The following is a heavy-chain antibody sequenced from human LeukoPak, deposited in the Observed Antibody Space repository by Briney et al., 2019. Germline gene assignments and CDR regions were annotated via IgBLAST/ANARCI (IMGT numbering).Heavy chain of an antibody. V-gene: IGHV3-23*01. Sequence: GGSLRLSCAASGFTFSSSAMSWVRQAPGKGLEWVSAISNNGGYTYYADSVQGRFTISRDNSKSTLCLQMNSLRAEDTAVYFCAARKVRGVWFYLDNWGQGTLVTVSS. J-gene: IGHJ4*02. CDR1: GFTFSSSA. CDR2: ISNNGGYT. CDR3: AARKVRGVWFYLDN. D-gene: IGHD3-10*01.